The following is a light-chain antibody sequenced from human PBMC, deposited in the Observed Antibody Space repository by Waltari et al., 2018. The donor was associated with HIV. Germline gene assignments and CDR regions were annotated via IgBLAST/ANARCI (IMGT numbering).Light chain of an antibody. CDR1: QSVSSY. CDR2: DAS. V-gene: IGKV3-11*01. J-gene: IGKJ5*01. CDR3: QQRSNWLIT. Sequence: EIVFTQSPATLSLSPGERATLSCRASQSVSSYLAWYQQKPGQAPRLLIYDASNRATGIPARFSGSVSGTDFTLTISSLEPEDFAVYYCQQRSNWLITFGQGTRLEIK.